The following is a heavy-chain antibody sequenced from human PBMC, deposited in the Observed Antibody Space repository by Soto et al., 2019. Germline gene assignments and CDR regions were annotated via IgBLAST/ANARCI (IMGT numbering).Heavy chain of an antibody. V-gene: IGHV3-33*01. CDR1: GFTFSSYG. J-gene: IGHJ6*02. CDR2: IWYDGSNK. Sequence: GGSLRLSCAASGFTFSSYGMHWVRQAPGKGLEWVAVIWYDGSNKYYADSVKGRFTISRDNSKNTLYLQMNSLRAEDTAVYYCARDLTPTGSGMDVWGQGTTVTVSS. D-gene: IGHD3-9*01. CDR3: ARDLTPTGSGMDV.